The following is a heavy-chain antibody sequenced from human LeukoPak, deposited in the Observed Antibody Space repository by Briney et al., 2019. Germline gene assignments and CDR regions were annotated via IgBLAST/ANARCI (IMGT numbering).Heavy chain of an antibody. Sequence: SVKVSCKASGGTFSSYAISWVRQAPGQGLEWMGGIIPIFGTANYAQKFQGRVTITADESTSTAYMELSSLRSEDTAVYYCATGGDSSGYSYWYFDLWGRGTLVTVSS. D-gene: IGHD3-22*01. V-gene: IGHV1-69*01. CDR3: ATGGDSSGYSYWYFDL. CDR1: GGTFSSYA. J-gene: IGHJ2*01. CDR2: IIPIFGTA.